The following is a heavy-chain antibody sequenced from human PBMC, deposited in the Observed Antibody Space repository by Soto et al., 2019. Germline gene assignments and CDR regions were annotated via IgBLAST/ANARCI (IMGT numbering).Heavy chain of an antibody. CDR2: ISGSGGST. V-gene: IGHV3-23*01. D-gene: IGHD5-12*01. Sequence: GGSLRLSCAASGFTFSRYAMSWVRQAPGKGLEWVSAISGSGGSTYYADSVKGRFTISRDNSKNTLYLQMNSLRAEDTAVYYCAKDGDGYNPRNYFDYWGQGTLVTVSS. J-gene: IGHJ4*02. CDR3: AKDGDGYNPRNYFDY. CDR1: GFTFSRYA.